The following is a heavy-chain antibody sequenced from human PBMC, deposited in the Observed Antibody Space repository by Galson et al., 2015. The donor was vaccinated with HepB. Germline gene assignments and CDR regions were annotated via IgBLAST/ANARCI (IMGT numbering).Heavy chain of an antibody. J-gene: IGHJ5*02. CDR2: VDPQDGET. Sequence: VKVSCKVSGNSFIDYYIHWVQQTPGKGLEWMGFVDPQDGETLYAEKFQGRVTITADTSTDTAYMELSRLRDEDTAVYYCATDGGGSTEFDPWGQGTLVTVSS. V-gene: IGHV1-69-2*01. CDR1: GNSFIDYY. CDR3: ATDGGGSTEFDP. D-gene: IGHD4-23*01.